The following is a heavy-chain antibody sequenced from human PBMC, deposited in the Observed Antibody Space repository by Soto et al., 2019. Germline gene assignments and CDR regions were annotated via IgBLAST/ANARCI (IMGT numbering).Heavy chain of an antibody. CDR1: GYTLTELS. V-gene: IGHV1-24*01. D-gene: IGHD3-22*01. J-gene: IGHJ4*02. CDR2: FDPEDGET. Sequence: ASVKVSCKXSGYTLTELSMHWVRQAPGKGLEWMGGFDPEDGETIYAQKFQGRVTMTEDTSTDTAYMELSSLRSEDTAVYYCATDYYDSSGHQGGYWGQGTLVTVSS. CDR3: ATDYYDSSGHQGGY.